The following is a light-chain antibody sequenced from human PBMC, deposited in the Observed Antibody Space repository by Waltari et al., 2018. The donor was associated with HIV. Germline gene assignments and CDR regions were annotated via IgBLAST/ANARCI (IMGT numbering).Light chain of an antibody. Sequence: QSVLTQPPSASGTPGQRVTISCSGSSSNIGNNYVYWYQQIPGTAPKLLIFRNNQRPSGVPDRFSGSKFGTSASLAISGLRSDDEADYHCATWDDRLSSRVFGGGTKLTVL. CDR1: SSNIGNNY. J-gene: IGLJ2*01. V-gene: IGLV1-47*01. CDR2: RNN. CDR3: ATWDDRLSSRV.